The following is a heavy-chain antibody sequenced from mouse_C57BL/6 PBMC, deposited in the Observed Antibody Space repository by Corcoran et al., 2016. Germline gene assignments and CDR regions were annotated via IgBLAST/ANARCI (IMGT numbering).Heavy chain of an antibody. CDR3: ARRKPLDY. J-gene: IGHJ2*01. CDR2: INTYSGVP. V-gene: IGHV9-3*01. CDR1: GYTFTTYG. Sequence: QIQLVQSGPELKKPGETVKISCKASGYTFTTYGMSWVKQAPGKGLKWMGWINTYSGVPTYADDFKGRFAFSLETSASTAYLQINNLKNEDTATYFCARRKPLDYWGQGTTLTVSS.